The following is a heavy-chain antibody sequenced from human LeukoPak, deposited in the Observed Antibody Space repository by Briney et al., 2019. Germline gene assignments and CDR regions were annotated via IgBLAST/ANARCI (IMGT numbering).Heavy chain of an antibody. J-gene: IGHJ3*02. Sequence: ASVKVSCKASGYTFTAYSMHWVRQAPGQGLEWMGWINPNSGGTNYAQKFQGRVTMTRDTSITTAYMELSRLRSDDTAVYYCARDLDYYGSGSFFNIWGQGAMVTVSS. CDR1: GYTFTAYS. V-gene: IGHV1-2*02. CDR2: INPNSGGT. CDR3: ARDLDYYGSGSFFNI. D-gene: IGHD3-10*01.